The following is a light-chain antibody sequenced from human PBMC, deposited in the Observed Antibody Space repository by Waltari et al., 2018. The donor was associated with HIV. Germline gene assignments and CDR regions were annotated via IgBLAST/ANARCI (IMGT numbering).Light chain of an antibody. Sequence: EIVLTQSPATLSSSQGERATLSCRASQSIISKYLAWYQQKPGQAPRLLIYGASSRATGIPDRFSGSGSVTDFTLTISRLEPEDFAVYYCQQYGSSPWTFGQGTKVEIK. V-gene: IGKV3-20*01. CDR1: QSIISKY. CDR2: GAS. CDR3: QQYGSSPWT. J-gene: IGKJ1*01.